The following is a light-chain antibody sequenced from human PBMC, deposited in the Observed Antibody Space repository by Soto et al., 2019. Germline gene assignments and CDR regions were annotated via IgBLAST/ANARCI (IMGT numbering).Light chain of an antibody. V-gene: IGLV1-47*01. CDR2: RNN. CDR1: SSNIGSNY. CDR3: AARDDSLSAL. Sequence: QSVLTQPPSASGTPGQRGTISCSGSSSNIGSNYVYWYQQLPGTAPKLLIYRNNQRPSGVPDRFSGSKSGTSASLAISGLRSEDEADYYCAARDDSLSALFGGGTKLTVL. J-gene: IGLJ2*01.